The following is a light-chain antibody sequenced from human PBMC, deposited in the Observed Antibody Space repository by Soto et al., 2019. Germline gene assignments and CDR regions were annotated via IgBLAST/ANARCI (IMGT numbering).Light chain of an antibody. CDR1: QTISGY. Sequence: EIVSTQSPATLSLSPGERATLSCRASQTISGYLAWYQHKPSQAPRLPIYNASKRATGIPARFSGSGSGTDFPLPISRLEPEDSAAYYCQHRANWPHTFGQGTKLEIK. J-gene: IGKJ2*01. CDR3: QHRANWPHT. CDR2: NAS. V-gene: IGKV3-11*01.